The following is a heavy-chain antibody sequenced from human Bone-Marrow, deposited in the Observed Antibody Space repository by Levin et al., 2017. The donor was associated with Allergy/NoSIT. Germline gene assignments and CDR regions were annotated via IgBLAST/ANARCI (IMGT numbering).Heavy chain of an antibody. Sequence: GGSLRLSCAASGFTFSSYAMSWVRQAPGKGLEWVSAISGSGGSTYYADSVKGRFTISRDNSKNTLYLQMNSPRAEDTAVYYCAKDVLELTGNLSDYWGQGTLVTVSS. CDR2: ISGSGGST. CDR3: AKDVLELTGNLSDY. V-gene: IGHV3-23*01. J-gene: IGHJ4*02. D-gene: IGHD1-7*01. CDR1: GFTFSSYA.